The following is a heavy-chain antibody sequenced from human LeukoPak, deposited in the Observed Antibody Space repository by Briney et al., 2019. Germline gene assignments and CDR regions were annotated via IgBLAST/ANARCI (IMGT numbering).Heavy chain of an antibody. CDR2: IYSGGST. J-gene: IGHJ3*02. CDR3: ARGDYSSGSRPVAFDT. Sequence: GGSLRLSCAASGFTASSNYMSWVRQAPGKGLEWVSVIYSGGSTYYSDSVKGRFIISRDNTKNTLYLQMNSMRAEDTDVDYCARGDYSSGSRPVAFDTFGQGTSVTVSS. CDR1: GFTASSNY. V-gene: IGHV3-53*01. D-gene: IGHD3-10*01.